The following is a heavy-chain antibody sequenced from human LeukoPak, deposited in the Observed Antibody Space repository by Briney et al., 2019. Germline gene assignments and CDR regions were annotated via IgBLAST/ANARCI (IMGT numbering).Heavy chain of an antibody. Sequence: PGRSLRLSCAASGFTFSSYGMHWVRQAPGKGLEWVAVISYDGSNKYYADSVKGRFTISRDNSKNTLYLQMNSLRAEDTAVYYCAREPHYYDSSGTDYWGQGTLVTVSS. J-gene: IGHJ4*02. V-gene: IGHV3-30*03. CDR2: ISYDGSNK. D-gene: IGHD3-22*01. CDR3: AREPHYYDSSGTDY. CDR1: GFTFSSYG.